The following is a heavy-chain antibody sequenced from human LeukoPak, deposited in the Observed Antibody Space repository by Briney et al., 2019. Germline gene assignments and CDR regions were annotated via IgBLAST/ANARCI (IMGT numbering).Heavy chain of an antibody. J-gene: IGHJ4*02. V-gene: IGHV4-61*02. D-gene: IGHD1-1*01. CDR1: GGSISSGSYY. CDR2: IYTSGST. Sequence: SETLSLTCTVSGGSISSGSYYWSWIRQPAGKGLEWIGRIYTSGSTNYNPSLKSRVTISVDTSKNQFSLKLSSVTAADTAVYYCARGYNYGYFDYWGQGTLVTVSS. CDR3: ARGYNYGYFDY.